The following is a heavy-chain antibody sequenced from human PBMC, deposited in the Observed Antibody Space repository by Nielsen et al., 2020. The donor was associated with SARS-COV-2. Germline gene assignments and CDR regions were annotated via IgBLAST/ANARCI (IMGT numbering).Heavy chain of an antibody. CDR3: VRGSPLGYCSSTSCYRRGWFDP. V-gene: IGHV4-34*01. CDR1: GGSFSGYY. Sequence: SETLSLTCAVYGGSFSGYYWSWIRQPPGKGLEWIGEINHSGSTNYNPSLKSRVTISVDTSKNQFSLKLSSVTAADTAVYYCVRGSPLGYCSSTSCYRRGWFDPWGQGTLVTVSS. J-gene: IGHJ5*02. D-gene: IGHD2-2*01. CDR2: INHSGST.